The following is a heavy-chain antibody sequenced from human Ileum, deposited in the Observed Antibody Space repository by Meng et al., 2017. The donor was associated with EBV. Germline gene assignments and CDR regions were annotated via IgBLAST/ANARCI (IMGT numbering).Heavy chain of an antibody. J-gene: IGHJ4*02. CDR2: IYHSGST. CDR1: WGSISSSNW. Sequence: QVQVVGSGPGMVKPSGTLSLTCAVSWGSISSSNWWSWVRQPPGKGLEWIGEIYHSGSTNYNPSLKSRVTISVDKSKNQFSLNLSSVTAADTAVYYCARVGQWLPIDYWGQGTLVTVSS. D-gene: IGHD6-19*01. V-gene: IGHV4-4*02. CDR3: ARVGQWLPIDY.